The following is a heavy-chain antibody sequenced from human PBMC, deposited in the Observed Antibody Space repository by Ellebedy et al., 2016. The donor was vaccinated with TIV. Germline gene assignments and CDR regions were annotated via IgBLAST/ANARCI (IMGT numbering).Heavy chain of an antibody. CDR1: GFTFSTYS. V-gene: IGHV3-48*04. Sequence: GESLKISCTASGFTFSTYSMNWVRQAPGKGLGWVSYISGSGNTIYYTDSVKGRFTISRDNAKNSLYLHMNSLRAEDTAVYYCARVRSVGYYMDVWGKGTTVTVSS. D-gene: IGHD3-3*01. J-gene: IGHJ6*03. CDR2: ISGSGNTI. CDR3: ARVRSVGYYMDV.